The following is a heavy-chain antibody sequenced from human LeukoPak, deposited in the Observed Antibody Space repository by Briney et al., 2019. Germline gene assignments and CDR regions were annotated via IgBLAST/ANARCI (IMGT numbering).Heavy chain of an antibody. CDR1: GYSFTHYY. CDR3: ARADRLDGGPYLIGP. V-gene: IGHV1-2*02. J-gene: IGHJ5*02. D-gene: IGHD2-21*01. Sequence: GASVNVSCKTSGYSFTHYYMHWVPQAPGQGLEWIVWINPKSAGTSSAQKFQHSVTMPRHTSITTVYMEVSWLTSDDTAIYYCARADRLDGGPYLIGPWGQGTLVTVSS. CDR2: INPKSAGT.